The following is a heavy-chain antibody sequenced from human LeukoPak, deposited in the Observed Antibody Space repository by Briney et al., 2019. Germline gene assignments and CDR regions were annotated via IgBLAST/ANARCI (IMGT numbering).Heavy chain of an antibody. CDR3: ARAGYSYGYYYYYYMDV. CDR1: GGSFSGYY. Sequence: SETLSLTCAVYGGSFSGYYWSWIRQPPGKGLEWIGEVNHSGSTNYNPSLKSRVTISVDTSKNQFSLKLSSVTAADTAVYYCARAGYSYGYYYYYYMDVWGKGTTVTVSS. V-gene: IGHV4-34*01. J-gene: IGHJ6*03. D-gene: IGHD5-18*01. CDR2: VNHSGST.